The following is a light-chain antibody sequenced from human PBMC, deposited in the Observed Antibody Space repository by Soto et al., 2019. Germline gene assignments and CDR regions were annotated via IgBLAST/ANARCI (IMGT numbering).Light chain of an antibody. V-gene: IGKV2-30*01. J-gene: IGKJ2*01. CDR1: QSLVYSDGNTY. Sequence: DVVMTQSPLSLPVTLGQPASISCRSSQSLVYSDGNTYLNWFQQRPGPSPRRLIYKVSNRDSGVPDRFSGSGSGTDFTLKISRVEAEDVGVYYCMQGTHCCPYTVGQGTKLEIK. CDR3: MQGTHCCPYT. CDR2: KVS.